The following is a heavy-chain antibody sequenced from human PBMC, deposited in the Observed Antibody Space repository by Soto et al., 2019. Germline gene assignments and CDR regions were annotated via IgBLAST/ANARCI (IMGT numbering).Heavy chain of an antibody. J-gene: IGHJ5*02. CDR3: ARETNDYSNGINWFDP. Sequence: SVKVSCKASGGTFSSYAISGVRQAPGQGLEWMGGIIPIFGTANYAQKFQGRVTITADESTSTAYMELSSLRSEDTAVYYCARETNDYSNGINWFDPWGQGTLVTVSS. CDR2: IIPIFGTA. CDR1: GGTFSSYA. V-gene: IGHV1-69*13. D-gene: IGHD4-4*01.